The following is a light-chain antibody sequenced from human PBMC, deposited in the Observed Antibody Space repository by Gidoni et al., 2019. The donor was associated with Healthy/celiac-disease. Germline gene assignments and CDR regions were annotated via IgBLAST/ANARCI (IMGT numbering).Light chain of an antibody. CDR3: SSYTSSSPYV. V-gene: IGLV2-14*01. Sequence: QSALTQPASVSGSPGQSITISCTGTSRDVVGYNYVSWYQQHPGKAPKLMIYEVSNRPSGVSNRFSGSKSGNTASLTISGLQAEDEADYYCSSYTSSSPYVFGTGTKVTVL. CDR1: SRDVVGYNY. J-gene: IGLJ1*01. CDR2: EVS.